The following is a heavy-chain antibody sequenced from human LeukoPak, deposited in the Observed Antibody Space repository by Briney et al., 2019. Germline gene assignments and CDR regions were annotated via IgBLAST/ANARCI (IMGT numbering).Heavy chain of an antibody. D-gene: IGHD2-2*01. J-gene: IGHJ4*02. CDR3: VKDRCDRTTCPEV. CDR2: ISGSGGST. CDR1: GFTFSTYA. V-gene: IGHV3-23*01. Sequence: GGSLRLSCAASGFTFSTYAMTWVRQAPGEGLEWVSGISGSGGSTYYTDSVKGRFTISRDNSKNTLHLEMSSLRAEDTALYYCVKDRCDRTTCPEVWGQGTLVTVSS.